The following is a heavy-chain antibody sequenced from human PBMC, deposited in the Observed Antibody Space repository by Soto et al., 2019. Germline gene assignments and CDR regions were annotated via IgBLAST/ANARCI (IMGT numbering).Heavy chain of an antibody. J-gene: IGHJ1*01. CDR3: AEGPVGYGDSAEYFQH. Sequence: GASVKVSCKASGGTFSSYAISWVRQAPGQGLEWMGGIIPIFGTANYAQKFQGRVTITADESTSTAYMELSSLRSEDTAVYYCAEGPVGYGDSAEYFQHWGQGTLVTVSS. D-gene: IGHD4-17*01. CDR2: IIPIFGTA. CDR1: GGTFSSYA. V-gene: IGHV1-69*13.